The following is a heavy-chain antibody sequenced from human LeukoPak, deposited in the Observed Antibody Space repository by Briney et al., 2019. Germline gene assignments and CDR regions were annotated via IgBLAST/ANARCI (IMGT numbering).Heavy chain of an antibody. CDR1: GGSISSYY. V-gene: IGHV4-59*08. J-gene: IGHJ4*02. D-gene: IGHD6-13*01. CDR3: ASRGIAAAGYDY. Sequence: SETLSLTCTASGGSISSYYWSWVRQPPEKGLEWIGYIYYMGTTNYNPSHKRRVTILVDTSKNQFSLNLSSVTAADTAVYYCASRGIAAAGYDYWGQGTLVTVSS. CDR2: IYYMGTT.